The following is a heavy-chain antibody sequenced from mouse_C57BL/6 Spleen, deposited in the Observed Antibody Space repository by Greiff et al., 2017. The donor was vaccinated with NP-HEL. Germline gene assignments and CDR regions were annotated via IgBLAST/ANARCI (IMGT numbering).Heavy chain of an antibody. CDR2: IYPRDGST. CDR3: ASRHYSNYWWYFDV. D-gene: IGHD2-5*01. CDR1: GYTFTDHT. Sequence: VQLQESDAELVKPGASVKISCKVSGYTFTDHTIHWMKQRPEQGLEWIGYIYPRDGSTKYNEKFKGKATLTADKSSSTAYMQLNSLTSEESAVYFCASRHYSNYWWYFDVGGTGTTVTVSS. V-gene: IGHV1-78*01. J-gene: IGHJ1*03.